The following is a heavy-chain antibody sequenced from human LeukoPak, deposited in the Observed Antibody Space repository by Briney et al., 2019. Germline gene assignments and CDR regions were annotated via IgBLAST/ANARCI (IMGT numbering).Heavy chain of an antibody. V-gene: IGHV3-7*03. J-gene: IGHJ6*02. Sequence: GGSLRLSCKGSGLGGSGHWMTWVRQAPGKGPEWVANIREDGKEIYYLDSVKGRFTISRDNAKNTLYLQMNSLRAEDTAVYYCARDGISLSYFYGMDVWGQGTTVTVSS. D-gene: IGHD2/OR15-2a*01. CDR3: ARDGISLSYFYGMDV. CDR2: IREDGKEI. CDR1: GLGGSGHW.